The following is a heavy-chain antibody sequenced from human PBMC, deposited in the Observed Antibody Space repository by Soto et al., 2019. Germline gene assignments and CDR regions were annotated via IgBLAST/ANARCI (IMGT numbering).Heavy chain of an antibody. J-gene: IGHJ4*02. CDR3: ARGQLWSRDFHY. V-gene: IGHV4-59*01. D-gene: IGHD3-10*01. CDR1: GGSLSSFF. Sequence: SETLSLTCTVSGGSLSSFFWNWIRQSPGKGLEWVGCIYDTGNTKYNPSLRSRLTFSLDMSKNQVFLRLTSVTAADTAVYYCARGQLWSRDFHYWGPGALVTVSS. CDR2: IYDTGNT.